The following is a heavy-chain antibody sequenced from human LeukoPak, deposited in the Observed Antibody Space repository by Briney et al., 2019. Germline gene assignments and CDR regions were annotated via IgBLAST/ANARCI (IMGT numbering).Heavy chain of an antibody. Sequence: PGGSPRLSCAASGFSVSTKYMNWVRQAPGKGLEWVSIIYSGADTYYADSVKGRFTISRDTSKNTLFLHMNNLRVEDTAVYYCARVGDHYHWYLDLWGRGTLVTISS. CDR2: IYSGADT. J-gene: IGHJ2*01. V-gene: IGHV3-53*01. D-gene: IGHD3-10*01. CDR3: ARVGDHYHWYLDL. CDR1: GFSVSTKY.